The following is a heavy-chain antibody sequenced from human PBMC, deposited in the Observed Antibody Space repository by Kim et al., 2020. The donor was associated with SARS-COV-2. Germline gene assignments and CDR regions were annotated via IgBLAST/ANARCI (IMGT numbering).Heavy chain of an antibody. CDR3: ARSGWELLAFDY. Sequence: YYGGSVKGRFTSSRENAKNSLYLQMNSLRAEDTAVYYCARSGWELLAFDYWGQGTLVTVSS. J-gene: IGHJ4*02. V-gene: IGHV3-7*03. D-gene: IGHD1-26*01.